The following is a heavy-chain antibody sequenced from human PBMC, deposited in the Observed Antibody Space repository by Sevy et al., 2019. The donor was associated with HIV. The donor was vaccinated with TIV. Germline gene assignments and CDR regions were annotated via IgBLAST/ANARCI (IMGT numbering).Heavy chain of an antibody. CDR1: GFTFDTYW. Sequence: GGSLRLSCAASGFTFDTYWMQWVRQAPGQGLEWVANIRQDGNELYYADFVRGRFTISRDNAKGTLYLQMSNLRVEDSAIYYCARRYFDLWGQGTLVTVSS. V-gene: IGHV3-7*01. CDR3: ARRYFDL. J-gene: IGHJ4*02. CDR2: IRQDGNEL.